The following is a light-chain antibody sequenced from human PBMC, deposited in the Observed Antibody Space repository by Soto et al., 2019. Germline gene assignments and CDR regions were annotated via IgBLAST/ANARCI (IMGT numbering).Light chain of an antibody. CDR2: DVS. Sequence: QSALTQPASVSGSPGQSITISCTGTSSDVGGYNYVSWYQQHPGKATKLMIYDVSNRPSGVSNRFSGSKSGNTASLTISGLQAEDEADYYCSSYTSSSIPDVFGTGTKVTVL. CDR3: SSYTSSSIPDV. J-gene: IGLJ1*01. V-gene: IGLV2-14*01. CDR1: SSDVGGYNY.